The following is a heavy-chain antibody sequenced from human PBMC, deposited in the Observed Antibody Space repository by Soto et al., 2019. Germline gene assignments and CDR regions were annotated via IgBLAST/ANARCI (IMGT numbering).Heavy chain of an antibody. CDR1: GYRFTAYY. Sequence: QVQLIQSGAEVKKPGASVRVSCEASGYRFTAYYIHWVRQAPGQGLEWMGRMTLDTVGTTYAQKFQGRVTMTRDTSISTAYMEVSSVKSDDTAMYYCARDGNFAFRGYSFGFDVWGQGTLVTASS. D-gene: IGHD5-18*01. CDR3: ARDGNFAFRGYSFGFDV. J-gene: IGHJ4*02. CDR2: MTLDTVGT. V-gene: IGHV1-2*06.